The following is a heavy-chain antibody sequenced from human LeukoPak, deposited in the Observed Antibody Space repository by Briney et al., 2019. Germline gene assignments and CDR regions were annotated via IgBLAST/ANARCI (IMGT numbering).Heavy chain of an antibody. D-gene: IGHD5-18*01. CDR3: ARGVDTAMVDY. CDR1: GGSISSYY. V-gene: IGHV4-4*07. J-gene: IGHJ4*02. Sequence: SETLSLTCTVSGGSISSYYWSWIRQPAGKGLEWIGRIYTSGSTNYNPSLKSRVTMSADTSKNQFSLKLNSVTAADPAVYYCARGVDTAMVDYSGQGTLVTVSS. CDR2: IYTSGST.